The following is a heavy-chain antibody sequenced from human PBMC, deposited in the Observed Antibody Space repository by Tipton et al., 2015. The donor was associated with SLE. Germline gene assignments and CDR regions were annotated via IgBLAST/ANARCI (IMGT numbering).Heavy chain of an antibody. CDR1: GFTFSSYS. CDR2: ISSSSSYM. V-gene: IGHV3-21*01. Sequence: GSLRLSCAASGFTFSSYSMNWVRQAPGKGLEWVSSISSSSSYMYYADSVKGRLTISRDNAKNSLYLQMNSLRAEDTAVYYCARGRRGSGLFDLWGRGTLVTVSS. J-gene: IGHJ2*01. CDR3: ARGRRGSGLFDL. D-gene: IGHD6-19*01.